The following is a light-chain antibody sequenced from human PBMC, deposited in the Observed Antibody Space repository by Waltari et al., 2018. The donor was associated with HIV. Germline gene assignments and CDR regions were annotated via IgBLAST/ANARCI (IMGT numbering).Light chain of an antibody. Sequence: SSELTQDPAVSVALGPTVRITCQGDSLRSYYASWYQQKPGQAPVLVIYGKNNRPSGIPDRFSGSSSGNTASLTITGAQAEDEADYYCNSRDSSDNRHNYVFGTGTKVTVL. V-gene: IGLV3-19*01. CDR3: NSRDSSDNRHNYV. CDR1: SLRSYY. J-gene: IGLJ1*01. CDR2: GKN.